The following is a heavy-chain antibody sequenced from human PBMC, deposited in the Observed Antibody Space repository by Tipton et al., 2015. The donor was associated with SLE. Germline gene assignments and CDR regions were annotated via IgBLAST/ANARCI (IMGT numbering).Heavy chain of an antibody. CDR1: GYSISSGYY. V-gene: IGHV4-38-2*01. D-gene: IGHD3-22*01. CDR3: ASAVVVNNDWYFDL. J-gene: IGHJ2*01. CDR2: IYHGGST. Sequence: TLSLTCAVSGYSISSGYYWGWIRQPPGKGLEWIGSIYHGGSTYYNPSLKSRVTISVDTSKNHFSLKLSSVTAADTAVYYCASAVVVNNDWYFDLWGRGTLVTVSS.